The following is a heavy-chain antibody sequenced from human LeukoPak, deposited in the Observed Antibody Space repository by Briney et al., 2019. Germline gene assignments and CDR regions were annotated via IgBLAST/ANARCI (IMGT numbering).Heavy chain of an antibody. J-gene: IGHJ4*02. CDR2: IIVVGGST. V-gene: IGHV3-23*01. CDR1: GFTFISYA. CDR3: AKVGKGTAMVIG. Sequence: GGSLRLSCAASGFTFISYAMSWVRQAPGKGLEWVSAIIVVGGSTYYADSVKGRFTISREHSKHTLYLQISSLRAEDTAVYYCAKVGKGTAMVIGWRQATLVTVPS. D-gene: IGHD5-18*01.